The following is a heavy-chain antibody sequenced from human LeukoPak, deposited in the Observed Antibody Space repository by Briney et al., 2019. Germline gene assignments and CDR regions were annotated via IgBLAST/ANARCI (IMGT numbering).Heavy chain of an antibody. J-gene: IGHJ4*02. V-gene: IGHV3-53*01. Sequence: PGGSLGLSCDASEFSVTTHYMSWVRQAPGRGLEWVSVMHAKENTYYAKSVKGRFTISRDTSKNTVYLQMTSLREEDTAIYYCARGGENSEYYSHFFAHWGQGTPVTVSP. D-gene: IGHD3-22*01. CDR1: EFSVTTHY. CDR3: ARGGENSEYYSHFFAH. CDR2: MHAKENT.